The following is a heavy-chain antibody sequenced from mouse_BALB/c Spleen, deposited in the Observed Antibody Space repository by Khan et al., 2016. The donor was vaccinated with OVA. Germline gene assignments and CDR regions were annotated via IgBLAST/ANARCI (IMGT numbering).Heavy chain of an antibody. V-gene: IGHV3-2*02. CDR2: ISYSGST. D-gene: IGHD2-12*01. CDR3: ARTTRIKY. Sequence: EVQLQESGPGLVKPSQSLSLTCTVTGYSITSGYGRNWIRQFPGNKLEWMGYISYSGSTNYNPSLKSRISITRDTSKNQFFLQLKSGTTEDTATYDWARTTRIKYWGQGTTLTVSS. CDR1: GYSITSGYG. J-gene: IGHJ2*01.